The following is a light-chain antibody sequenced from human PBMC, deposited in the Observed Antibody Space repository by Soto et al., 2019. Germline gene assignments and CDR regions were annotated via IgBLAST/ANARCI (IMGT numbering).Light chain of an antibody. V-gene: IGKV1-39*01. J-gene: IGKJ1*01. CDR1: QGISNF. Sequence: DIQMTQSPSSLSASVGDRVTITCRASQGISNFLNWYQQRPGEAPKVLIYAASSLQTGVPSRFSGSGSGTVFTLTINSLQPEDFATYFCQQSFTNPKTFGQGTEVDIK. CDR2: AAS. CDR3: QQSFTNPKT.